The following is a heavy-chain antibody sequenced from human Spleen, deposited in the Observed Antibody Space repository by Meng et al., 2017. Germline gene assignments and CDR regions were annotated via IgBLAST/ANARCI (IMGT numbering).Heavy chain of an antibody. J-gene: IGHJ4*02. D-gene: IGHD3-3*01. Sequence: ASVKVSCKASGYNFLGYWVYWVRQAPGQGLEWIGLINPNGGDTNYAHRFLGRVNVTRDTSTTAVYMEMNSLTSDDTAVYYCTILEGGWGQGTLVTVSS. CDR2: INPNGGDT. V-gene: IGHV1-2*06. CDR3: TILEGG. CDR1: GYNFLGYW.